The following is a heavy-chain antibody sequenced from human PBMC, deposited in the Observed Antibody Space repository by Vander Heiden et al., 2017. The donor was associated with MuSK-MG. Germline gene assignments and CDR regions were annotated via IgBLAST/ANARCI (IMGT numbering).Heavy chain of an antibody. Sequence: QVQLVQSGAEVKKPGASVKVSCKASGYTFTSYYMHWVRQAPGQGLEWMGISNPSGGSTSYAKKFQGRGTMTRDTSTSTVYRELSSLRSEETAVYDCARGKTLAARPLKYYGMDVGGQGTTVTVYS. CDR2: SNPSGGST. CDR1: GYTFTSYY. CDR3: ARGKTLAARPLKYYGMDV. D-gene: IGHD6-6*01. V-gene: IGHV1-46*01. J-gene: IGHJ6*02.